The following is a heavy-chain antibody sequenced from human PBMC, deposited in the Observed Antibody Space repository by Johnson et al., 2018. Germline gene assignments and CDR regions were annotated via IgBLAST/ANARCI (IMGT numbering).Heavy chain of an antibody. D-gene: IGHD3-16*01. V-gene: IGHV3-73*02. J-gene: IGHJ2*01. CDR2: IRSKANNYAT. CDR3: TTASWGWYFDL. CDR1: GFTFSGSA. Sequence: VQLQESGGGLVQPGGSLKLSCAATGFTFSGSAMHWVRQTSGKGLEWVGRIRSKANNYATTYGASVQGRFTISRDDSKNTAYLQMNSLKTEDTAVYYCTTASWGWYFDLWGRGTLVTVSS.